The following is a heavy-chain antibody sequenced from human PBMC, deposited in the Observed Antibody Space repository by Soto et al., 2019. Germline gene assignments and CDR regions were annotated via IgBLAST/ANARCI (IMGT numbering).Heavy chain of an antibody. Sequence: QVQLQQWGAGLMKPSETLSLTCAVYGGSFSGYYWSWIRQPPGKGLEWIGEINHSGSTNYNPSLKSRVTISVDTSKNQFSLKLSSVTAADTAVYYCARGKRVVGATLNWFDPWGQGTLVTVSS. CDR2: INHSGST. CDR3: ARGKRVVGATLNWFDP. J-gene: IGHJ5*02. CDR1: GGSFSGYY. D-gene: IGHD1-26*01. V-gene: IGHV4-34*01.